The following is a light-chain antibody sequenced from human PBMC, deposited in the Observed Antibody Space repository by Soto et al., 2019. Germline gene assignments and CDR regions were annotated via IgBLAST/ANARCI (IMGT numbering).Light chain of an antibody. CDR3: CSYESSGLYV. V-gene: IGLV2-23*01. J-gene: IGLJ1*01. CDR2: EGT. Sequence: SSLTQPASGSGAPGQAITIFRTGTSSYVGSYSIVSWYQQHPGKAPKLLIYEGTKRPSGVSNRFSGSNSGNTASLTISGLHAEDEADYYCCSYESSGLYVFGTGTKVTV. CDR1: SSYVGSYSI.